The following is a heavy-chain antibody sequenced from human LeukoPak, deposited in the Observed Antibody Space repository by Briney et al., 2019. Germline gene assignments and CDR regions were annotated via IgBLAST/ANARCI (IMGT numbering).Heavy chain of an antibody. CDR2: IYYSGTT. D-gene: IGHD5-24*01. V-gene: IGHV4-39*07. CDR1: GGSISSGSYY. CDR3: ARVRRQYYYYYYMDV. J-gene: IGHJ6*03. Sequence: SEALSLTCTVSGGSISSGSYYWVWIRQPPGKGLEWIGTIYYSGTTYYNPSLKSRVTISVDTSKNQFSLRLSSVTAADTAVYYCARVRRQYYYYYYMDVWGKGTTVTISS.